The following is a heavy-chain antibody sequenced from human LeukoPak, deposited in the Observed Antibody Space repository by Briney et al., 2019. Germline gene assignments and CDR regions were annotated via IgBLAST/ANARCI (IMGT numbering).Heavy chain of an antibody. CDR3: ARVLYDFWSGYYTGFGH. D-gene: IGHD3-3*01. CDR2: INPNSGGT. CDR1: GGTFSSYA. Sequence: ASVKVSCKASGGTFSSYAISWVRQAPGQGLEWMGRINPNSGGTNYAQKFQGRVTMTRDTSISTAYMELSRLRSDDTAVYYCARVLYDFWSGYYTGFGHWGQGTLVTVSS. V-gene: IGHV1-2*06. J-gene: IGHJ4*02.